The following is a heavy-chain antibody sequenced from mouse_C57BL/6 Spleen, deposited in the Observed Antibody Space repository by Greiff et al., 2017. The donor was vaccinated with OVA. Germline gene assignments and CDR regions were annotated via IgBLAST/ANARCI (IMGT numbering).Heavy chain of an antibody. J-gene: IGHJ4*01. V-gene: IGHV2-4*01. CDR3: ASHYYGSSCEDY. CDR1: GFSLTSSG. D-gene: IGHD1-1*01. Sequence: QVQLQQSGPGLVQPSQSLSITCTVSGFSLTSSGVHWVRQPPGKGLEWLGVIWSGGSTDYNAAFISRLSISKDNSKSQVFFKMNSLQADDTAIYYCASHYYGSSCEDYWGQGTSVTVSS. CDR2: IWSGGST.